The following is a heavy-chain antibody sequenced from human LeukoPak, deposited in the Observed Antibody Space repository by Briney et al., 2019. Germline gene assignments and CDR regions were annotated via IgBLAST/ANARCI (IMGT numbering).Heavy chain of an antibody. Sequence: WASVKVSCKASGYTFTNYGISWVRQAPGQGLEWMGWISAYNGNTNYAQKLQGRVTMTTDTSTSTAYMELRSLRSDDTAVYYCARAVWFGVSSWFDPWGQGTLVTVSS. J-gene: IGHJ5*02. CDR3: ARAVWFGVSSWFDP. D-gene: IGHD3-10*01. V-gene: IGHV1-18*01. CDR2: ISAYNGNT. CDR1: GYTFTNYG.